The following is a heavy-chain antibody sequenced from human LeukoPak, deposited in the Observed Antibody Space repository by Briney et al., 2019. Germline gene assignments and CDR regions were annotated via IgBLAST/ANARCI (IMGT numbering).Heavy chain of an antibody. V-gene: IGHV1-69*04. Sequence: SVKVSCKASGGTFSSYAISWVRQAPGQGLEWSGRIIPILGIANYAQKFQGRFTITADKSTSTAYMELRSLTSEDTGVYYCARELELRSLYYYYGMDVWGQGTTVTVSS. CDR2: IIPILGIA. CDR1: GGTFSSYA. CDR3: ARELELRSLYYYYGMDV. D-gene: IGHD1-7*01. J-gene: IGHJ6*02.